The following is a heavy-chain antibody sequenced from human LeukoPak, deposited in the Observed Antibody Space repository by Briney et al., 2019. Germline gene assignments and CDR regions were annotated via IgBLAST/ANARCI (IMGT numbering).Heavy chain of an antibody. J-gene: IGHJ3*02. CDR3: ARGNAFDI. CDR2: TYYRSKWYN. Sequence: SRTLSLTRAISVDSLSSNSAAGNWIRHSPSRGLEWLGRTYYRSKWYNDYAVSVKSRITITPGTSKNQFSLQLNSVTPEDTAVYYWARGNAFDIWGEGTMVTVSS. CDR1: VDSLSSNSAA. V-gene: IGHV6-1*01.